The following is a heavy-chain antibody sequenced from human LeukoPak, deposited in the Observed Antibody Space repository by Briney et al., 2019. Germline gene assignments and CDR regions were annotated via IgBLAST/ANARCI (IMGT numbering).Heavy chain of an antibody. J-gene: IGHJ4*02. D-gene: IGHD6-19*01. Sequence: WASVKVSCKASGYTFNGYYIHWVRQAPGQGLEWMGWINPNSGGTNYAQKFQGRVTMTRDTSISTAYMELSRLRSDDTAVFYCATSSGWKSNIDYWGQGTLVTVSS. V-gene: IGHV1-2*02. CDR1: GYTFNGYY. CDR2: INPNSGGT. CDR3: ATSSGWKSNIDY.